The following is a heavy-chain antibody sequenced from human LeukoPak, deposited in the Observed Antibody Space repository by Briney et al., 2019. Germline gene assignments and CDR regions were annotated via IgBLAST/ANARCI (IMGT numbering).Heavy chain of an antibody. J-gene: IGHJ4*02. Sequence: GGSLRLSCAASGFTFSSYWMSWVRQAPGMGLEWVTNIKQDGSEKYYVDSVQGRFTISRDNAKNSLYLQMNSLRAEDTAVYYCVRSSSGGYHSRWGQGTLVTVSS. CDR3: VRSSSGGYHSR. D-gene: IGHD2-8*02. CDR2: IKQDGSEK. V-gene: IGHV3-7*01. CDR1: GFTFSSYW.